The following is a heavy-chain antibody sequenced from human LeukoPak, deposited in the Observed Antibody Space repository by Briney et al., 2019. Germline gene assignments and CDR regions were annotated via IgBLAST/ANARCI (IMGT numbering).Heavy chain of an antibody. Sequence: GASVKVSCKAYGYTFTDYYMHWVRQAPGQGLEWMGWINPNSGGTNYARKFQGRVTMTRDTSISTAYMELSRLRSDDTAVYYCAREGPIVGATHLVDYWGQGTLVTVSS. D-gene: IGHD1-26*01. CDR1: GYTFTDYY. J-gene: IGHJ4*02. CDR3: AREGPIVGATHLVDY. CDR2: INPNSGGT. V-gene: IGHV1-2*02.